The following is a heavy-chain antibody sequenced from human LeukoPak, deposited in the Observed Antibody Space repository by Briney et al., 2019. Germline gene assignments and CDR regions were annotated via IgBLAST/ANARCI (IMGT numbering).Heavy chain of an antibody. CDR2: IRYDGSNK. Sequence: GRSLRLSCAASGFTFSSYGMHWVRQAPGKGLQWVAFIRYDGSNKYYADSVKGRFTISRDNSKNTLYLQMNSLRAEDTAVYYCAKGSIVGATILDYWGQGTLVTVSS. CDR3: AKGSIVGATILDY. J-gene: IGHJ4*02. D-gene: IGHD1-26*01. CDR1: GFTFSSYG. V-gene: IGHV3-30*02.